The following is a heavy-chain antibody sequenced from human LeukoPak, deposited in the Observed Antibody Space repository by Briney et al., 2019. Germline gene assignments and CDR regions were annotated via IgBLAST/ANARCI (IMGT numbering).Heavy chain of an antibody. CDR3: ARVRSGSLDY. CDR2: IRSSSSDI. J-gene: IGHJ4*02. CDR1: GFTFSSYS. D-gene: IGHD1-26*01. Sequence: AGSLRLSCAASGFTFSSYSMNWVRQAPGKGLEWVSFIRSSSSDIYYADSVKGRFTISRDNAKNSLYLQMDSLRAEDTAVYYCARVRSGSLDYWGQGTLVTVSS. V-gene: IGHV3-21*01.